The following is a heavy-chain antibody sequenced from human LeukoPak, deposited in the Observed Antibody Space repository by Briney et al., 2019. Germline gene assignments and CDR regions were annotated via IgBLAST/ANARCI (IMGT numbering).Heavy chain of an antibody. Sequence: GGSLRLSCAASGFTFSSYAMSWVRQAPGKGLEWVSAISGSGGSTYYADSVKGRFTISRDNSKNTLYLQMNSLRAEDTALYYCARSYSSDWPRDFDYWGQGTLVTVSS. D-gene: IGHD6-25*01. J-gene: IGHJ4*02. CDR2: ISGSGGST. CDR3: ARSYSSDWPRDFDY. V-gene: IGHV3-23*01. CDR1: GFTFSSYA.